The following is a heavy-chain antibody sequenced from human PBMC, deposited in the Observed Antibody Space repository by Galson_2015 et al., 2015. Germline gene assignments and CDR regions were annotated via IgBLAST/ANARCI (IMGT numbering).Heavy chain of an antibody. Sequence: SLRLSCAASGFTFSSYWMHWVRQAPGKGLVWVSRINSDGSSTSYADSVKGRFTISKDNAKNTLYLQMNSLRAEVTAVYYCARGGGGRDIVVVPAAPHDYWGQGTLVTVSS. J-gene: IGHJ4*02. V-gene: IGHV3-74*01. D-gene: IGHD2-2*01. CDR2: INSDGSST. CDR1: GFTFSSYW. CDR3: ARGGGGRDIVVVPAAPHDY.